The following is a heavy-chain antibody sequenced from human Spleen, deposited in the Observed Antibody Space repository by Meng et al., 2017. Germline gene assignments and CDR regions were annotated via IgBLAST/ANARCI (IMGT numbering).Heavy chain of an antibody. CDR2: INPSGGST. CDR1: GYTFTSYY. CDR3: AGGGSKYLESGSKPLRTFEY. J-gene: IGHJ4*02. V-gene: IGHV1-46*01. D-gene: IGHD2-15*01. Sequence: ASVKVSCKASGYTFTSYYVHWVRQAPGQGLEWMGVINPSGGSTSFAQRFQGRVAMTRDTSSSTVYMELSSLKSKDTAVYYCAGGGSKYLESGSKPLRTFEYWGQGTLVTVSS.